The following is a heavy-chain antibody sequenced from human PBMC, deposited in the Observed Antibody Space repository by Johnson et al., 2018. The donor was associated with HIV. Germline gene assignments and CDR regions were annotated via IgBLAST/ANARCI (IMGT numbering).Heavy chain of an antibody. D-gene: IGHD3-22*01. Sequence: QVQLVESGGGVVQPGRSLRLSCAASGFTFSSYAVHWVLQAPGKGLEWVAIISYDGSNKYYADSVKGRFTISRDNSKDTLYLQMNSLRAEDTAVYYCARDPSYDMAHTDGFDIWGQGTMVTVSS. CDR3: ARDPSYDMAHTDGFDI. V-gene: IGHV3-30-3*01. J-gene: IGHJ3*02. CDR2: ISYDGSNK. CDR1: GFTFSSYA.